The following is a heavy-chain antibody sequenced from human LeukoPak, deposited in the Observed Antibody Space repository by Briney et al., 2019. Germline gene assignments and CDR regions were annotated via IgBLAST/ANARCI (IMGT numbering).Heavy chain of an antibody. D-gene: IGHD3-10*01. Sequence: PSETLSLTCTVSGGSISSSSYYWGWIRQPPGKGLEWIGSIYYSGSTYYNPSLKSRVTISVDTSKNQFSLKLSSVTAADTAVYYCARGPKYGYYGSGSYYSFWGQGTLVTVSS. V-gene: IGHV4-39*07. J-gene: IGHJ4*02. CDR2: IYYSGST. CDR1: GGSISSSSYY. CDR3: ARGPKYGYYGSGSYYSF.